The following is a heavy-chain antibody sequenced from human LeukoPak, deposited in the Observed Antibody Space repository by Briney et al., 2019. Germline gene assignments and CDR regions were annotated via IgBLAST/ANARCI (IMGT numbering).Heavy chain of an antibody. D-gene: IGHD6-13*01. Sequence: PSETLSLTCTVSGGSISSSSYYWGWIRQPPGKGLEWIGSIHYSGSTYYNPSLKSRVTISVDTSKNQFSLKLSSVTAADTAVYYWSRLPYSRNRGLDYWGQGTLVTVSS. J-gene: IGHJ4*02. CDR1: GGSISSSSYY. CDR2: IHYSGST. CDR3: SRLPYSRNRGLDY. V-gene: IGHV4-39*01.